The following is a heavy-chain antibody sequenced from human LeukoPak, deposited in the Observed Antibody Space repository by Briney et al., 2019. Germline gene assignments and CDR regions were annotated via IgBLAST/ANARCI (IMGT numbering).Heavy chain of an antibody. CDR1: GFSFSDAW. V-gene: IGHV3-48*02. Sequence: GGSLRLSCAASGFSFSDAWMNWVRQAPGKGLEWISYIDSDTYGNTIYYPHTVKGRFTISRDNAKNSLYLQMDSLRDEDTAVYYCARDRDYAFDYWGQGTLVTVSS. CDR3: ARDRDYAFDY. J-gene: IGHJ4*02. CDR2: IDSDTYGNTI. D-gene: IGHD4-17*01.